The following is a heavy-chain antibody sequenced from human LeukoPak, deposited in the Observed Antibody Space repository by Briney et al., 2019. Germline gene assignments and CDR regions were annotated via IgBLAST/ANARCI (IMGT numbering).Heavy chain of an antibody. CDR1: GYTFTGYY. D-gene: IGHD2-2*01. J-gene: IGHJ5*02. Sequence: ASVKVSCKASGYTFTGYYMHWVRQAPGQGLEWMGWINPNSGGTNYAQKFQGRVTMTRDTSISTAYMELSRLRSDDTAVYYCARVERIVVVPAYWFDPWGQGTLVTVSP. CDR3: ARVERIVVVPAYWFDP. CDR2: INPNSGGT. V-gene: IGHV1-2*02.